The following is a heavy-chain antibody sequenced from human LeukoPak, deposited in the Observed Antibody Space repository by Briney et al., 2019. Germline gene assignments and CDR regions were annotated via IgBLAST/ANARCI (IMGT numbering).Heavy chain of an antibody. D-gene: IGHD5-12*01. Sequence: ASVKVSCKASGYTFSTYGITWVRQARGQGLEWMGWISGHQGNTKYAQNFQGRVTMTIDTSTSTAYMDLRSLRSDDTAIYFCARGDLATITAGPFEYWGQGTLVAVSS. V-gene: IGHV1-18*01. CDR3: ARGDLATITAGPFEY. CDR2: ISGHQGNT. CDR1: GYTFSTYG. J-gene: IGHJ4*02.